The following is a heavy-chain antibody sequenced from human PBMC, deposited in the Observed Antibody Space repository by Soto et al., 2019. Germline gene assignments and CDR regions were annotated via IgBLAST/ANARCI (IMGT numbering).Heavy chain of an antibody. CDR3: ARELGYCGGNCYPYGMDV. CDR2: IYRRGST. Sequence: QLQLQESGSGLVKPSQTLSLTCAVSGGSISSGSYSWSWIRQPPGKGLEWIGYIYRRGSTYYNPSLKSGVTMSVDRSKNQLSLKLNSVTAADTAVYYCARELGYCGGNCYPYGMDVWGQGTTVTVSS. J-gene: IGHJ6*02. V-gene: IGHV4-30-2*01. D-gene: IGHD2-21*02. CDR1: GGSISSGSYS.